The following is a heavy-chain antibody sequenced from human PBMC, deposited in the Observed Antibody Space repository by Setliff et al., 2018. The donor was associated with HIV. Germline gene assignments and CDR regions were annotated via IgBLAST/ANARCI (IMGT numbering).Heavy chain of an antibody. CDR2: VNHSGGT. CDR3: ARRILRSAFDF. Sequence: SETLSLTCAVYGGSFSTYYWSWIRQSPGKRLEWLGEVNHSGGTNYNPPLKRRLITSSDASKNQFSLRLKSVTAADTAVYFCARRILRSAFDFWGHGTLVTVSS. CDR1: GGSFSTYY. V-gene: IGHV4-34*01. D-gene: IGHD2-15*01. J-gene: IGHJ4*01.